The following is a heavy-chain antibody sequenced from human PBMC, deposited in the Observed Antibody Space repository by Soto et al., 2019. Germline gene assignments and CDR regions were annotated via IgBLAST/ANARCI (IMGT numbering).Heavy chain of an antibody. J-gene: IGHJ4*02. Sequence: QVQLQQWGAGLLKPSETLSLTCAVYGGSFSGYYWSWIRQPPGKGLEWIGEINHSGSTNYNPSRKSRVSISVDTWKNRFSLKLSSVTAADTAVYSCASLPSPPDIQREDYCGQGTLVTVSS. D-gene: IGHD1-26*01. CDR2: INHSGST. CDR3: ASLPSPPDIQREDY. V-gene: IGHV4-34*01. CDR1: GGSFSGYY.